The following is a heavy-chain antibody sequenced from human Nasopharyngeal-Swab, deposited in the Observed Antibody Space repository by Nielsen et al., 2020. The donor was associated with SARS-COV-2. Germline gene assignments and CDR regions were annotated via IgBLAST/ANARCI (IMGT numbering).Heavy chain of an antibody. CDR3: ARTAIEGGYYRGDAFDI. CDR2: IYPGDSDT. J-gene: IGHJ3*02. Sequence: GESLKISCKGSGSRFLSHWVGWVRQMPGKGLEWMGIIYPGDSDTRYSPSFQVQVTISADKSINTAYLQWSSLTASDTAVYYCARTAIEGGYYRGDAFDIWGQGTMVTVSS. D-gene: IGHD3-22*01. V-gene: IGHV5-51*01. CDR1: GSRFLSHW.